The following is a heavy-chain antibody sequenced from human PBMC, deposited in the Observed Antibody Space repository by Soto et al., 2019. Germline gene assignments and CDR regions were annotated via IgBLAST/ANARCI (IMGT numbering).Heavy chain of an antibody. CDR3: AKLAAAGYYYYYYMDV. D-gene: IGHD6-13*01. CDR2: ISFDGTNT. J-gene: IGHJ6*03. CDR1: GFHFSRFG. Sequence: GGSLRLSCAASGFHFSRFGMYWVRQVPGKGLEWVAVISFDGTNTYYADSVKGRFTISIDKVKDTLHLQMDSVRAEDTAVYYCAKLAAAGYYYYYYMDVWGKGITVTVSS. V-gene: IGHV3-30*18.